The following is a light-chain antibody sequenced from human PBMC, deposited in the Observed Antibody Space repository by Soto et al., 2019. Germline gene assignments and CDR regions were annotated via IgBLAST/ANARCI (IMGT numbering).Light chain of an antibody. Sequence: DIQMTQSPSSLSASVGDRVTITCRASQGISNYLAWYQQTPGKIPKLLIYAASTLQSGVPSRFSGSGSGTDFTLTISSLQSEDVETYYCQKYNSAPPTFGQGTKVQIK. CDR1: QGISNY. V-gene: IGKV1-27*01. CDR3: QKYNSAPPT. J-gene: IGKJ1*01. CDR2: AAS.